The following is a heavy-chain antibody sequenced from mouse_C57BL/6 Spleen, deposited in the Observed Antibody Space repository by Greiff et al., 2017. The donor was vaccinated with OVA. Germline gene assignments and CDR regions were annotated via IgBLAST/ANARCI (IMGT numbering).Heavy chain of an antibody. V-gene: IGHV1-55*01. D-gene: IGHD2-10*01. Sequence: QVQLQQPGAELVKPGASVKLSCKASGYTFTSYWLTWVKQRPGQGLAWIGDIYPGSGSTNYNEKFKGKATLTVDTSSSTAYMQLSSLTSEDSAVYYCARSYYGNCPYYAKDYWGQGTSVTVSS. CDR1: GYTFTSYW. CDR2: IYPGSGST. J-gene: IGHJ4*01. CDR3: ARSYYGNCPYYAKDY.